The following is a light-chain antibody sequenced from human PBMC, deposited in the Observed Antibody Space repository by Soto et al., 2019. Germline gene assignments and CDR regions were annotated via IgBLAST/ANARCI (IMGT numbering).Light chain of an antibody. CDR3: CSYAGSRV. Sequence: QSALTQPASVSGSPGQSITISCTGTSSDVGSYNLVSWYQQHPGKAPKLMIYEGSKRPSGVSNRFSGYKSGNTASLTISGVQAEDEAGYYCCSYAGSRVFGGGTKVTVL. J-gene: IGLJ3*02. CDR2: EGS. CDR1: SSDVGSYNL. V-gene: IGLV2-23*01.